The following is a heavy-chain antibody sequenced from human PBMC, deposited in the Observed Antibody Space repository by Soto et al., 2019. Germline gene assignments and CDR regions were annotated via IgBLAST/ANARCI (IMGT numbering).Heavy chain of an antibody. CDR2: INPSGGST. CDR1: GYSFTSFY. J-gene: IGHJ3*02. V-gene: IGHV1-46*03. CDR3: TRVSGYEDDVDI. Sequence: QVQLVQSGAEVKKPGASVKVSCKASGYSFTSFYMHWVRQAPGQGLEWMGIINPSGGSTSYAQKFQSRVTMTTDTSTSTVYMELSSRRSEATAVYYCTRVSGYEDDVDIWGQGTMVTVSP. D-gene: IGHD5-18*01.